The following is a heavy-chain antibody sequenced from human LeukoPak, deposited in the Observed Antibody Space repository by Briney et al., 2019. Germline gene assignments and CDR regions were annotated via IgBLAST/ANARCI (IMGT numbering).Heavy chain of an antibody. CDR1: GFTFSSYS. V-gene: IGHV3-21*01. D-gene: IGHD6-13*01. CDR2: ISSSSSYI. CDR3: AREERQQLVRAFDI. J-gene: IGHJ3*02. Sequence: GGSLRLSCAASGFTFSSYSMNWVRQAPGKGLEWVSSISSSSSYIYYADSVKGRFTISRDNAKNSLYLQMNSLRAEDTAVYYCAREERQQLVRAFDIWGQGTMVTVSS.